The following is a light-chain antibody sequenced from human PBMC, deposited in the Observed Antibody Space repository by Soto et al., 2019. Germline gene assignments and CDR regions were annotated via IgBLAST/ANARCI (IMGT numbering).Light chain of an antibody. CDR2: DVS. Sequence: QSVLTQPASVSGSPGQSITISCTGTSSDVGGYNYVSWYQQYPGKAPKLIIYDVSNRPSGVSNRFSGSKSGNTASLTISGLQAEDEGDYYCSSYTSSSTLVFGGGTQLTVL. CDR3: SSYTSSSTLV. V-gene: IGLV2-14*01. J-gene: IGLJ2*01. CDR1: SSDVGGYNY.